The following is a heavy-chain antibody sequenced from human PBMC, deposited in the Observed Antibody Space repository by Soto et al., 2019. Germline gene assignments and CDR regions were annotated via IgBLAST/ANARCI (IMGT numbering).Heavy chain of an antibody. D-gene: IGHD2-2*02. J-gene: IGHJ4*02. CDR2: IYDSGTT. CDR3: ARGGGLYPRWYEGGFGS. CDR1: GGSFSRGFW. Sequence: QVQLQESGPGLVKPSGTLSLTCAVSGGSFSRGFWWSWVRQSPGKGLEWIGEIYDSGTTNYSPSLRSWVTIFVGKAKNQVSPRLASVTGADTAVYYCARGGGLYPRWYEGGFGSWGQGTLVTVSS. V-gene: IGHV4-4*02.